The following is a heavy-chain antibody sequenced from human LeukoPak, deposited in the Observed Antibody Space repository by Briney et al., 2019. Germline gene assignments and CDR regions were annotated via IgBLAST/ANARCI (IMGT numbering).Heavy chain of an antibody. D-gene: IGHD2-15*01. J-gene: IGHJ4*02. V-gene: IGHV4-4*07. CDR1: GGSISRYY. CDR2: IYADGNA. Sequence: SETLSLTCTVSGGSISRYYWSWIRQSAEKGLEWIGRIYADGNANFNPSLRSRVTMSLDTSKNQFSLNLSSVTAADTAVYYCALADRKYCSGGSCYSPADYWGQGTLVTVSS. CDR3: ALADRKYCSGGSCYSPADY.